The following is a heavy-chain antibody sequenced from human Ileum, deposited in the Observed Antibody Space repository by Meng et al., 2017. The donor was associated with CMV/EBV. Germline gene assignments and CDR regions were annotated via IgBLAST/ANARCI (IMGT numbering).Heavy chain of an antibody. Sequence: GESLKIFCAASGFTFSSYEMNWVRQAPGKGLEWVSYISSSGSTIYYADSVKGRFTISRDNAKNSLYLQMNSLRAEDTAVYYCARERITIFGVVTRYYYYGMDVWGQGTTVTVSS. CDR3: ARERITIFGVVTRYYYYGMDV. D-gene: IGHD3-3*01. CDR1: GFTFSSYE. CDR2: ISSSGSTI. J-gene: IGHJ6*02. V-gene: IGHV3-48*03.